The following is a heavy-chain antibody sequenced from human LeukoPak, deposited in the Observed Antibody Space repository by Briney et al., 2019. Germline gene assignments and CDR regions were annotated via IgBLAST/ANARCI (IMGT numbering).Heavy chain of an antibody. Sequence: SETLSLTCTVSGGSISSYYWSWIRQPPGKGLEWIGYIYYSGSTNYNPSLKSRVTISVDTSKNQFSLKLSSVSAADTAVYYCARVSTGYYDSSGYYHTAGYFDYWGQGTLVTVSS. D-gene: IGHD3-22*01. J-gene: IGHJ4*02. CDR1: GGSISSYY. CDR3: ARVSTGYYDSSGYYHTAGYFDY. CDR2: IYYSGST. V-gene: IGHV4-59*01.